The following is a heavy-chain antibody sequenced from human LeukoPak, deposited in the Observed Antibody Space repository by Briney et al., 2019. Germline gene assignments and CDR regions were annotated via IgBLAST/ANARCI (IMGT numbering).Heavy chain of an antibody. Sequence: SETLSLTCTVSGGSISSYYWSWIRQPPGKGLEWIGYIYYSGSTNYNPSLKSRVTISVDTSKNQFSLKLSSVAAADTAVYYCARLPGIVGGYWGQGTLVTVSS. D-gene: IGHD3-10*01. CDR2: IYYSGST. CDR3: ARLPGIVGGY. CDR1: GGSISSYY. J-gene: IGHJ4*02. V-gene: IGHV4-59*08.